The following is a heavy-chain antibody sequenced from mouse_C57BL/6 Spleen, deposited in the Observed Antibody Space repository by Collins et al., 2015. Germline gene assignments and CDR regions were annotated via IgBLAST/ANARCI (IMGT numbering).Heavy chain of an antibody. CDR1: GYSITSDYA. CDR3: ARDITTGWFAY. J-gene: IGHJ3*01. CDR2: ISYSGST. V-gene: IGHV3-2*02. Sequence: DVQLQESGPGLVKPSQSLSLTCTVTGYSITSDYAWNWIRQFPGNKLEWMGYISYSGSTSYNPSLKSRISITRDTSKNQFFLQLNSVTTEDTATYYCARDITTGWFAYWGQGTLVTVSA. D-gene: IGHD1-2*01.